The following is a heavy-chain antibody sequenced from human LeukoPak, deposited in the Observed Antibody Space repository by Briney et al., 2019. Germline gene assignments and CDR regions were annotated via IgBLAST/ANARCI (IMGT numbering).Heavy chain of an antibody. CDR3: ARVVRFLEWPYYMDV. CDR1: GGSISSSSYY. D-gene: IGHD3-3*01. Sequence: SETLSLTCTVSGGSISSSSYYWGWIRQPPGKGLEWIGSIYYSGSTYYNPSLKSRVTISVDTSKNQFSLKLSSVTAADTAVYYCARVVRFLEWPYYMDVWGKGTTVTVSS. V-gene: IGHV4-39*07. J-gene: IGHJ6*03. CDR2: IYYSGST.